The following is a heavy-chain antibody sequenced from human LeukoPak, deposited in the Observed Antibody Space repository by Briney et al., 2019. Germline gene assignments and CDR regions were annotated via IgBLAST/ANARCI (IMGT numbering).Heavy chain of an antibody. D-gene: IGHD3-9*01. V-gene: IGHV4-30-2*01. CDR1: GGSISSGGYS. J-gene: IGHJ4*02. Sequence: SQTLSLTCTVSGGSISSGGYSWSWIRQPPGKGLEWIGYIYHSGSIYYNPSLKSRVTISVDRSKNQFSLKLSSVTAADTAVYYCARTKLRYFDYWGQGTLVTVSS. CDR2: IYHSGSI. CDR3: ARTKLRYFDY.